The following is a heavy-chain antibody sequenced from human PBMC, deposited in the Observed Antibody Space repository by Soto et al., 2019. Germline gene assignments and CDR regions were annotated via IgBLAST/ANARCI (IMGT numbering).Heavy chain of an antibody. CDR3: ARDLRVYYYDSSGY. CDR1: GFTFSSYE. Sequence: GGSLRLSCAASGFTFSSYEMNWVRQAPGKGLEWVSYISSSGSTIYYADSGKGQFTIPRDNAKNSLYLQMNSLRAEDTAVYYCARDLRVYYYDSSGYWGQGTLVTVSS. CDR2: ISSSGSTI. V-gene: IGHV3-48*03. J-gene: IGHJ4*02. D-gene: IGHD3-22*01.